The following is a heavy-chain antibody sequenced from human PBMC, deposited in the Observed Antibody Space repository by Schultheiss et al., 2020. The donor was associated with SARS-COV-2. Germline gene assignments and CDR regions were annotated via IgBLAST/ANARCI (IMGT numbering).Heavy chain of an antibody. CDR1: GFTFSSYS. CDR3: VRDPYYYDSSGYYSY. D-gene: IGHD3-22*01. Sequence: GGSLRLSCAASGFTFSSYSMNWVCQAPEKGLEWVADIKCDGSEKHYVDSVKGRLTISRDNAKNSLYLQVNSLRAEDMTVYYCVRDPYYYDSSGYYSYWGQGTLVTVSS. J-gene: IGHJ4*02. CDR2: IKCDGSEK. V-gene: IGHV3-52*01.